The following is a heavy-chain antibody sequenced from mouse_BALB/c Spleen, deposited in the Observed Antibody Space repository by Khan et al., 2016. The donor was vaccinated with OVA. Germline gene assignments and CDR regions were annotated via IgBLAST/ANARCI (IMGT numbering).Heavy chain of an antibody. Sequence: EVKLVESGGGLVKPGGSLKLSCAASGFTFSTYAMSWVRQTPEKRLEWVATISSDGDYTYYPDNVTGRFTISRDNAKSTLYLQMSSLRSEDTAMYYCARSAYGNFAYWGQGTLVTVSA. CDR3: ARSAYGNFAY. V-gene: IGHV5-9-3*01. CDR1: GFTFSTYA. D-gene: IGHD2-1*01. CDR2: ISSDGDYT. J-gene: IGHJ3*01.